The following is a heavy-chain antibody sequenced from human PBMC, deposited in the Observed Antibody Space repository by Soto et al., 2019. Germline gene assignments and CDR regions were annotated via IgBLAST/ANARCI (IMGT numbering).Heavy chain of an antibody. CDR3: ARVNRDGYKNEVYYYYGMDV. Sequence: SATLSRTCTGSCGSIISYYWIWSRQPPGKGLDWIGYIYYSGSTNYNPSLKSRVTISVDTSKNQFSLKLSSVTAADTAVYYCARVNRDGYKNEVYYYYGMDVWGQGTTVTVSS. J-gene: IGHJ6*02. V-gene: IGHV4-59*01. CDR2: IYYSGST. D-gene: IGHD5-12*01. CDR1: CGSIISYY.